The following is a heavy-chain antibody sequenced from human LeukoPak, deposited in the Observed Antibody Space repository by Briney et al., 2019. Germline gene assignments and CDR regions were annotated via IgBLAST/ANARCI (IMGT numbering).Heavy chain of an antibody. D-gene: IGHD2-15*01. J-gene: IGHJ4*02. CDR2: INHSGST. CDR3: AREGKLTGYFGGLGFNY. CDR1: GGSFSGYY. Sequence: PSETLSLPCAVYGGSFSGYYWSWIRQPPGKGLEWIGEINHSGSTNYNPSLKSRVTMSVDTSKNQFSLNLTSVTAADTAVYYCAREGKLTGYFGGLGFNYWGQGILVTVSS. V-gene: IGHV4-34*01.